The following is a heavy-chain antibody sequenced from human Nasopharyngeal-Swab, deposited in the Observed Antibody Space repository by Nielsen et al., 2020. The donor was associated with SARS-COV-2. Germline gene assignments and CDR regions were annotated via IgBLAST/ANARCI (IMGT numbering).Heavy chain of an antibody. CDR1: GFTFSPYY. V-gene: IGHV3-21*01. Sequence: GESLKISCAASGFTFSPYYMIWVRQAPGQGLEWVSSISGTSTEIHYADSVKGRFTISRDNAQNSLFLQMNGLTVEDTAVYYCARGSVYQTAVYWGQGILVIVSS. CDR2: ISGTSTEI. CDR3: ARGSVYQTAVY. J-gene: IGHJ4*02. D-gene: IGHD2-21*02.